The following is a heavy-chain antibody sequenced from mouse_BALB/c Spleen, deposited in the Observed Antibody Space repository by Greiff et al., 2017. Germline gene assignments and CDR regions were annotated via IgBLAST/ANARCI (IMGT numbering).Heavy chain of an antibody. J-gene: IGHJ3*01. Sequence: EVQLQQSGPELVKPGASVKMSCKASGYTFTSYVMHWVKQKPGQGLEWIGYINPYNDGTKYNEKFKGKATLTSDKSSSTAYMELSSLTSEDSAVYYCARSRDYDFKRFAYWGQGTLVTVSA. CDR3: ARSRDYDFKRFAY. CDR2: INPYNDGT. CDR1: GYTFTSYV. D-gene: IGHD1-1*01. V-gene: IGHV1-14*01.